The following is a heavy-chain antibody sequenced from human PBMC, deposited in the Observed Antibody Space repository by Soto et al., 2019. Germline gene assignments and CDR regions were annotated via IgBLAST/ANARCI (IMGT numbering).Heavy chain of an antibody. CDR3: TMYSSGWYD. CDR1: GYTFASYD. D-gene: IGHD6-19*01. V-gene: IGHV1-8*01. J-gene: IGHJ4*02. Sequence: QVQLVQSGAEVKKPGASVKVSCKASGYTFASYDINWVRQATGQGLEWMGWMNPNSGKTGYAQRFQGRVTMTANISISTAYMERSSLRSDDTAVYYCTMYSSGWYDWGQGTLVNVSS. CDR2: MNPNSGKT.